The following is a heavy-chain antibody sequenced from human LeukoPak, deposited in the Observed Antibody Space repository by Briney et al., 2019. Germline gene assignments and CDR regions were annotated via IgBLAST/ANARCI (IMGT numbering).Heavy chain of an antibody. V-gene: IGHV3-48*01. D-gene: IGHD1-26*01. Sequence: GGSLRLSCAASGFTFGSYSMNWVRQAPGKGLEWVSYISSSSSTIYYGDSVKGRFTISRDNAKNSLYLQMNSLRAEDTAVYYCARDKGRIVGATDYWGQGTLVTVSS. J-gene: IGHJ4*02. CDR2: ISSSSSTI. CDR1: GFTFGSYS. CDR3: ARDKGRIVGATDY.